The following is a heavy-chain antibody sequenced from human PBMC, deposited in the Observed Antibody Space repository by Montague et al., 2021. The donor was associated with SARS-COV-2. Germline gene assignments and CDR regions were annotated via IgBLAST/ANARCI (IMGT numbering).Heavy chain of an antibody. J-gene: IGHJ4*02. Sequence: SGTLSLTCTVPGGSISSYYWSWIRQPPGKGLEWIGYMYYSGSTNYNPSLKSRVTLSVDTSKNQFSLKLSSVTAADTAVYYCARDFDYWGQGTLVTVSS. V-gene: IGHV4-59*13. CDR1: GGSISSYY. CDR2: MYYSGST. CDR3: ARDFDY.